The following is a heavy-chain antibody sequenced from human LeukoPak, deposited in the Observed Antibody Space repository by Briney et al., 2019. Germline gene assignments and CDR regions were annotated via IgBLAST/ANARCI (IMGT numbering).Heavy chain of an antibody. CDR1: GFSFTSSW. CDR3: ARDLNWGDFDY. CDR2: ISPDGSVK. V-gene: IGHV3-7*01. D-gene: IGHD7-27*01. J-gene: IGHJ4*02. Sequence: GGSLRLSCAASGFSFTSSWMTWVRQAPGKGLEWVANISPDGSVKNHVASVKGRLTISRDNAKTTLYLQMNSLSAEDAAVYYCARDLNWGDFDYWGQGTLVTVSS.